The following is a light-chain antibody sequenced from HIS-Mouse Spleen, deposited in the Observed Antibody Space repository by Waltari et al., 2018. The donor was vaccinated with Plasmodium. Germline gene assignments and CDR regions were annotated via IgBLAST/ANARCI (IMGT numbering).Light chain of an antibody. Sequence: DIVMTQSPDSLAVSLGERATINCKSSQRVLYSSNNKNYLAWYQQKPGQPPKLLIYWASTRESGVPDRFSGSGSGTDFTLTISSLQAEDVAVYYCQQHYSTLTWTFGQGTKVEIK. CDR2: WAS. J-gene: IGKJ1*01. CDR1: QRVLYSSNNKNY. V-gene: IGKV4-1*01. CDR3: QQHYSTLTWT.